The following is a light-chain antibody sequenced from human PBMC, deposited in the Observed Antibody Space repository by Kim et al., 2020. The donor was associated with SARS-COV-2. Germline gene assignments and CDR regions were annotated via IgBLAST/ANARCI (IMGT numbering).Light chain of an antibody. V-gene: IGKV1-16*01. J-gene: IGKJ3*01. CDR1: QDIRND. CDR2: AAF. CDR3: QKSRSYPFT. Sequence: VYMGETGTITCRTSQDIRNDLVWSQQRPRRAPKSLIYAAFSLQHRVPAMISGSGSGTDFTLIISSLRTEDFAAYYCQKSRSYPFTFGSRTKVDIK.